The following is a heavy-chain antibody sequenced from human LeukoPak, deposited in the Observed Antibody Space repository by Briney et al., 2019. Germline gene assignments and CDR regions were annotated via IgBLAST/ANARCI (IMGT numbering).Heavy chain of an antibody. Sequence: GGSLRLSCAASGFAVSTNYLSSVRQAPGKGLEWVSVIYSDGSTYYTDSVKGRFTISRDNSKKTLYLQMNSLRPEDTAVYYCARDQRSESYYPWGWFDPWGQGTLVTVSS. CDR2: IYSDGST. J-gene: IGHJ5*02. CDR1: GFAVSTNY. D-gene: IGHD1-26*01. V-gene: IGHV3-66*02. CDR3: ARDQRSESYYPWGWFDP.